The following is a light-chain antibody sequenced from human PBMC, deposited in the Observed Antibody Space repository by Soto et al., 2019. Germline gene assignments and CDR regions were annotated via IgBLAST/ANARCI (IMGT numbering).Light chain of an antibody. V-gene: IGKV3-20*01. J-gene: IGKJ2*01. CDR2: GAS. Sequence: ENVLTQSPGTLSLSPGERATLSCRASQSVSSTFLAWYQHKPGQAPRLLIYGASSRATGIPDRFSGSGSGTDFTLTISRLEPEDFAVYYCQQYGSSALMYTFGQGTKLEIK. CDR1: QSVSSTF. CDR3: QQYGSSALMYT.